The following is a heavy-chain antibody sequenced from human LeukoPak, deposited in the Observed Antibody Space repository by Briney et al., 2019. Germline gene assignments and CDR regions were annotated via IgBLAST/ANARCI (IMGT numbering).Heavy chain of an antibody. CDR3: ARASSIAVAGYDYYYMDV. CDR1: GYTFSGYY. D-gene: IGHD6-19*01. Sequence: ASVKVSCKASGYTFSGYYMHWVRQAPGQGLEWMGWINPKGDGTNYAQKFQGRDTMTRDTSISTAYMELTRLRSDDTAVYYCARASSIAVAGYDYYYMDVWGKGTTVTVSS. V-gene: IGHV1-2*02. J-gene: IGHJ6*03. CDR2: INPKGDGT.